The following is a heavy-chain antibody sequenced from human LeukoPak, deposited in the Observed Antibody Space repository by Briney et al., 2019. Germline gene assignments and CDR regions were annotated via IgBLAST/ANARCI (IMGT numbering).Heavy chain of an antibody. J-gene: IGHJ4*02. CDR2: ISGRGDTT. D-gene: IGHD1-26*01. Sequence: GGSLRLSCAASGFTFSSYAMNWVRQAPGKGLEWVSEISGRGDTTYYADSVRGRFTISRDNSKKIVYLQMKSLRADDTAVYYCARDSDDTDIVGATLDFWGQGALVTVSS. CDR3: ARDSDDTDIVGATLDF. V-gene: IGHV3-23*01. CDR1: GFTFSSYA.